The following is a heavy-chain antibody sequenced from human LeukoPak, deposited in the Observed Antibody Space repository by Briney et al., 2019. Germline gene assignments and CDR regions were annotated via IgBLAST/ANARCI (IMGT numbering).Heavy chain of an antibody. V-gene: IGHV1-2*02. CDR3: ATVSKPIYDFWNAYIHY. D-gene: IGHD3-3*01. J-gene: IGHJ4*02. CDR2: INPNSGGT. Sequence: ASVKVSCKASGYTFTDYYMHWVRQAPGQGLEWMGWINPNSGGTNYAQNFQGRVTMTRDTSISTAYMGLNRLRSDDTSVYYCATVSKPIYDFWNAYIHYWGQGTLVTVSS. CDR1: GYTFTDYY.